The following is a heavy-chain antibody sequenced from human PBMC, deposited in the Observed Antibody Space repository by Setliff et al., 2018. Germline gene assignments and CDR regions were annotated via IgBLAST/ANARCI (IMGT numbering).Heavy chain of an antibody. CDR2: IIPLFGTT. V-gene: IGHV1-69*13. J-gene: IGHJ5*01. D-gene: IGHD6-13*01. Sequence: SVKVSCKNSGGTFSSFLVSWVRQAPGQGLEWMGGIIPLFGTTKYAQKFQDRVTMTADESATTAYMELRSLRSEDTAVYYCARALGGISAAGNNWLDSWGQGTLVTSPQ. CDR1: GGTFSSFL. CDR3: ARALGGISAAGNNWLDS.